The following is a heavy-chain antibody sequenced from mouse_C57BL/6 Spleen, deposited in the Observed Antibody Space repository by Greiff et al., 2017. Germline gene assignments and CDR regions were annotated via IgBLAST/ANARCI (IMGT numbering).Heavy chain of an antibody. Sequence: QVQLQQSGAELMKPGASVKLSCKATGYTFTGYWIEWVKQRPGHGLEWIGEILPGSGCTNYNEKFKGKATFTADTSSNTAYMQLSSLTTEDSAIYYCARGGETAQAPFAYWGQGTLVTVSA. J-gene: IGHJ3*01. CDR2: ILPGSGCT. V-gene: IGHV1-9*01. CDR3: ARGGETAQAPFAY. D-gene: IGHD3-2*02. CDR1: GYTFTGYW.